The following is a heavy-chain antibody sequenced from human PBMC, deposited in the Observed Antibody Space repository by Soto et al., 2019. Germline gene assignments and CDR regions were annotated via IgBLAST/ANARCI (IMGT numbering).Heavy chain of an antibody. J-gene: IGHJ4*02. V-gene: IGHV3-48*02. CDR2: ISSSSSTI. Sequence: GGSLRLSCAASGFTFSSYSMNWVRQAPGKGLEWVSYISSSSSTIYYADSVKGRFTISRDNAKNSLYLQMNSLRDEDTAVYYCARELTSFRIHYYDSSGYRNFGYWGQGTLVTVSS. CDR3: ARELTSFRIHYYDSSGYRNFGY. CDR1: GFTFSSYS. D-gene: IGHD3-22*01.